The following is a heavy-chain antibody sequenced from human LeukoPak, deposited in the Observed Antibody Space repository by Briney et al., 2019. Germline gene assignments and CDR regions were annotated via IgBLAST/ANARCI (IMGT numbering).Heavy chain of an antibody. CDR3: ARDPSSSSFDY. V-gene: IGHV4-61*02. D-gene: IGHD6-6*01. Sequence: SETLSLTCTVSGGSISSGSYYWSWIRQPAGKGLEWIGRIYTSGSTNYNPSLKSRVTISVDTSKNQFSLKLSSVTAADTAVYYCARDPSSSSFDYWGQGTLVTVSS. CDR2: IYTSGST. J-gene: IGHJ4*02. CDR1: GGSISSGSYY.